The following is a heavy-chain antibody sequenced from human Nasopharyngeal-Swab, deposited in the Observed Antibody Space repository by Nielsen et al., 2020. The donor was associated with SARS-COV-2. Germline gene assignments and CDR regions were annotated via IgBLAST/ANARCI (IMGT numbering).Heavy chain of an antibody. CDR3: ARTHYYDTGPFDY. V-gene: IGHV4-38-2*02. CDR1: GDSIRSGNY. D-gene: IGHD3-22*01. CDR2: IYHNGRT. Sequence: SETLSLTCTVSGDSIRSGNYWGWIRQPPGKGLEWIGSIYHNGRTNYKPSLKSRVTMSVDTSKNQFSLKLSSVTAADTAVYYCARTHYYDTGPFDYWGQGTLVTVSS. J-gene: IGHJ4*02.